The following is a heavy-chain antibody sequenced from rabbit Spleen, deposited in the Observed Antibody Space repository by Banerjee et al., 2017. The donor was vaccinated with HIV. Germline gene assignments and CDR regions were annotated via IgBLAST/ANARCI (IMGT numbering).Heavy chain of an antibody. Sequence: QEQLKESGGGLVQPGGSLTLTCKASGFDLSIYYYMCWVRQAPGKGLEWIACIKTDSSTIIYYASWAKGRFTISRTSSTTVTLQMTRLTAADTATYFCARDDPSVGGWHFDLWGPGTLVTVS. J-gene: IGHJ4*01. CDR2: IKTDSSTII. V-gene: IGHV1S45*01. D-gene: IGHD1-1*01. CDR3: ARDDPSVGGWHFDL. CDR1: GFDLSIYYY.